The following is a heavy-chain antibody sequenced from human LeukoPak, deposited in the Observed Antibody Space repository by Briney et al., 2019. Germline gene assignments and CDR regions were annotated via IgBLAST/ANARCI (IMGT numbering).Heavy chain of an antibody. J-gene: IGHJ5*01. CDR2: IYYSGST. CDR3: ARLGRAVVES. D-gene: IGHD3-10*01. V-gene: IGHV4-39*01. CDR1: RGSISSSSYY. Sequence: SERLSLTCPVARGSISSSSYYLGWIRQPPEKGLEWIGSIYYSGSTYYNPSLKSRVTISVDTSKNQFSLKLSSVTAADTAVYYCARLGRAVVESWGQGTLVTVSS.